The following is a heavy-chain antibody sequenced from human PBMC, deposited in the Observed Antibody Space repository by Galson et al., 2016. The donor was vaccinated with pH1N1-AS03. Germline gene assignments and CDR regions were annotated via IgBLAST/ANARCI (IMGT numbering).Heavy chain of an antibody. D-gene: IGHD2-15*01. CDR3: TALEVGVGGRGN. CDR2: IWPSGST. V-gene: IGHV4-31*11. CDR1: GVFISSANYH. J-gene: IGHJ4*02. Sequence: TLSLTCAVSGVFISSANYHWCWIRQYPGKGLEWVGNIWPSGSTYYNPSLESRITISVDTSKNQFSLKVTSVTAADTAMYFCTALEVGVGGRGNWGQGALVIVSS.